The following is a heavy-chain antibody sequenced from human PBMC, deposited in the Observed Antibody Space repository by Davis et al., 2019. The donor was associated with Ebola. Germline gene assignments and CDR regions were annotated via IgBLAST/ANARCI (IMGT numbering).Heavy chain of an antibody. CDR1: GGSIKGDDYY. J-gene: IGHJ4*02. D-gene: IGHD3-9*01. CDR2: IYYSGST. V-gene: IGHV4-30-4*01. Sequence: SETLSLTCTVSGGSIKGDDYYWIWIRQPPGKGLEWIGYIYYSGSTYYSSSLKSRVTISVDTSKNQFSLKLSSVTAADTAMYYCARGPDIAYWGQGTLVTVSS. CDR3: ARGPDIAY.